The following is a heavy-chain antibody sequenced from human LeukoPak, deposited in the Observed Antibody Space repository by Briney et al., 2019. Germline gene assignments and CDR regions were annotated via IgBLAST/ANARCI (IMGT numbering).Heavy chain of an antibody. J-gene: IGHJ3*02. CDR1: GFTFSSYG. CDR2: ISYDGSNK. Sequence: GRSLRLSCAASGFTFSSYGMHWVRQAPGKGLEWVAVISYDGSNKYYADSVKGRFTISRDNSKNTLYLQMNSLRAEDTAVYYCAKDNDYGDYVDFYAFDIWGQGTMVTVSS. D-gene: IGHD4-17*01. V-gene: IGHV3-30*18. CDR3: AKDNDYGDYVDFYAFDI.